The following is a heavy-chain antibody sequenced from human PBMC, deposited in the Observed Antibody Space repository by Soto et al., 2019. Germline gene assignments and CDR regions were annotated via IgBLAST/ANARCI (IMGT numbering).Heavy chain of an antibody. V-gene: IGHV3-30-3*01. D-gene: IGHD3-9*01. CDR1: GFTFSSYA. CDR2: ISYDGSNK. Sequence: QVQPVESGGGVVQPGRSLRLSCAASGFTFSSYAMHWVRQAPGKGLEWVAVISYDGSNKYYADSVKGRFTISRDNSKNTLNLQMNSLRAEDTAVYYCARDRNDILTGYYPYYYYYGMDVWGQGTTVTVSS. CDR3: ARDRNDILTGYYPYYYYYGMDV. J-gene: IGHJ6*02.